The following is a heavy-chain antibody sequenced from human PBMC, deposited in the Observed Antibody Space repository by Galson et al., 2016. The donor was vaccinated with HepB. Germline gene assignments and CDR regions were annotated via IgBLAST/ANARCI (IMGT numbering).Heavy chain of an antibody. V-gene: IGHV3-30*04. CDR2: ISYDGSHI. CDR1: GFTFSSYT. D-gene: IGHD5-12*01. CDR3: AIDRGYIGTSRIPLDY. Sequence: SLRLSCAASGFTFSSYTLHWVRQAPGKGLEWVTSISYDGSHIYYADSVESRFTVSRDNSKKSLYLQMNSLRDEDTAVYYCAIDRGYIGTSRIPLDYWGQGTLVTVSS. J-gene: IGHJ4*02.